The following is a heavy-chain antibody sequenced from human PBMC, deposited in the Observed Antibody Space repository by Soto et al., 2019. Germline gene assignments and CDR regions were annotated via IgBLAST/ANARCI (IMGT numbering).Heavy chain of an antibody. CDR1: GYRFTDNY. CDR2: IDPKSGGT. D-gene: IGHD6-13*01. J-gene: IGHJ4*02. V-gene: IGHV1-2*02. CDR3: ARGVGSSWYDV. Sequence: QVQLVQSGAEVREPGASVSVSCKASGYRFTDNYIHWVRQAPGQGLEWMGWIDPKSGGTNYAQNLRGRVTMTRDTSTTTIYMEVKRLISDDTAVYYCARGVGSSWYDVWGQGTLVTVSS.